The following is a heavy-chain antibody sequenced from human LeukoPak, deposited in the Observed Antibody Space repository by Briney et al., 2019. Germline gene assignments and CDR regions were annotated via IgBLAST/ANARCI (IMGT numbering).Heavy chain of an antibody. CDR1: GLTFSSYA. CDR2: ISSDGSNK. V-gene: IGHV3-30*04. D-gene: IGHD3-9*01. Sequence: GGSLRLSCAASGLTFSSYAMHWVRQAPGKGLEWVAVISSDGSNKYYADSVKGRITVSRDNSKNTLSLQMNSLRPEDTAVYYCAKEKFDWGTMYYFDYWGQGTLVTVSS. J-gene: IGHJ4*02. CDR3: AKEKFDWGTMYYFDY.